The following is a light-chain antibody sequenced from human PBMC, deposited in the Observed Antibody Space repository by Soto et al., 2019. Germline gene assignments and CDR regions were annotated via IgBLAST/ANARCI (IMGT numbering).Light chain of an antibody. CDR3: QKYNSAPRT. CDR2: DAS. Sequence: DIQMTQSPSSLSASVGDRVTITCQASQDINKYLNWYQQRPGKAPKLLIYDASNLQTGVPSRFSGSGSGTDFTLTISSLQPEDVATYYCQKYNSAPRTFGQGTKVEIK. V-gene: IGKV1-33*01. J-gene: IGKJ1*01. CDR1: QDINKY.